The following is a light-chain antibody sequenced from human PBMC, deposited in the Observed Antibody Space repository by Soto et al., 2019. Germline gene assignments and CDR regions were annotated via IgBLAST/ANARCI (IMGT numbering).Light chain of an antibody. CDR1: QSISSY. J-gene: IGKJ5*01. V-gene: IGKV1-39*01. Sequence: DIQMTQSPSSLSASVGDRVTITCRASQSISSYLNWYQQKPGKAPKLLIYAASSLQSGVPSRFSGSGSATDYTLTISSLQPEDFATYYGQQSYSTPITFGQGTRLEIK. CDR2: AAS. CDR3: QQSYSTPIT.